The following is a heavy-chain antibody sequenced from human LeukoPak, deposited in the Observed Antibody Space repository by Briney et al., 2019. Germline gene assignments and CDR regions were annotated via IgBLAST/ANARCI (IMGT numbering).Heavy chain of an antibody. V-gene: IGHV4-59*08. CDR1: GGSISSYY. J-gene: IGHJ4*02. CDR2: IYYSGST. CDR3: ARLRGSGLFDY. D-gene: IGHD3-10*01. Sequence: TSETLSLTCTVSGGSISSYYWSWIRQPPGKGLEWIGYIYYSGSTNYNPSLKSRVTISVDTSKNQFSLMLTSVTAADTAVYYCARLRGSGLFDYWGQGTLGTVSS.